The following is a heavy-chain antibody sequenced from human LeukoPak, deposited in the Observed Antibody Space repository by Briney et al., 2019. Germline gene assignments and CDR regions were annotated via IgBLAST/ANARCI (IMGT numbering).Heavy chain of an antibody. J-gene: IGHJ5*02. CDR1: DGSISSYY. Sequence: ASETLSLTCTVSDGSISSYYWSWIRQPPGKGLEWIGYIYYSGSTNYNPSLKSRVTISADTSQNQFSLKLSSVTAADTAVYYCARGGNYWPQWWFDPWGRGTLVSVSS. D-gene: IGHD1-26*01. V-gene: IGHV4-59*01. CDR2: IYYSGST. CDR3: ARGGNYWPQWWFDP.